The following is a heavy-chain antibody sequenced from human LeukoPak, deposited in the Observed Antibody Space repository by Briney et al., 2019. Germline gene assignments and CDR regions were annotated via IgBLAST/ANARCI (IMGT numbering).Heavy chain of an antibody. CDR2: ISDTVRDT. CDR3: AKDNYGGIFAS. CDR1: GFTFSAYG. V-gene: IGHV3-23*01. D-gene: IGHD4-17*01. Sequence: GGSLRLSCAASGFTFSAYGMSWVRQAPGKGLEWVSHISDTVRDTWYANSVKGRFIISRGNSRDTVYLQMSSLRPEDTALYFCAKDNYGGIFASWGQGTLVTVSS. J-gene: IGHJ4*02.